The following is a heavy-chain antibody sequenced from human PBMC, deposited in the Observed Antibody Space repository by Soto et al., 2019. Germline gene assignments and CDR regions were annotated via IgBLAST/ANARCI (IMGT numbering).Heavy chain of an antibody. CDR1: GYTFTGYY. Sequence: QVQLVQSGAEVKKPGASVKVSCKASGYTFTGYYMHWVRQAPGQGLEWMGWINPNSGGTNYAQKFQGRVTMTRDTSISTAYMELSRLRSDDTAVYYCARDPVVVVAANGGMDVWGQGTTVTVSS. D-gene: IGHD2-15*01. CDR2: INPNSGGT. J-gene: IGHJ6*02. V-gene: IGHV1-2*02. CDR3: ARDPVVVVAANGGMDV.